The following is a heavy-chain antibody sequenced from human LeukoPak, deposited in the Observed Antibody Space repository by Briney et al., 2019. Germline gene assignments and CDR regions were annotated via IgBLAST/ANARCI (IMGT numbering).Heavy chain of an antibody. V-gene: IGHV1-24*01. CDR2: FDPEDGET. Sequence: ASVKVSCKVSGYTLTELSMHWVRQAPGKGLGWMGGFDPEDGETIYAQKFQGRVTMTEDTSTDTAYMELSSLRSEDTAVYYCARSIVGATPRAFDIWGQGTMVTVSS. CDR1: GYTLTELS. J-gene: IGHJ3*02. CDR3: ARSIVGATPRAFDI. D-gene: IGHD1-26*01.